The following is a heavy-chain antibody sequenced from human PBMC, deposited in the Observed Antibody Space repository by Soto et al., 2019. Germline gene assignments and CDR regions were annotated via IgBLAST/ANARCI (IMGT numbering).Heavy chain of an antibody. CDR2: ISSNGRST. CDR1: GFPFSTYA. Sequence: PGGSLRLSCATSGFPFSTYAMHWVRQAPGKGLEYVSAISSNGRSTYYANSVKGRFTISRDNSKNTLYLQMDSLRAEDMAVYYCARDRCTNGVCYAPSDYWGQGTLVTVSS. J-gene: IGHJ4*02. CDR3: ARDRCTNGVCYAPSDY. V-gene: IGHV3-64*01. D-gene: IGHD2-8*01.